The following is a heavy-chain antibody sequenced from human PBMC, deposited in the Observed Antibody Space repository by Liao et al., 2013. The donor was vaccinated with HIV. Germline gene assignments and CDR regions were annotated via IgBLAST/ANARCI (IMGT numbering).Heavy chain of an antibody. Sequence: QVQLQESGPGLVKPSQTLSLTCTVSGGSISSSSYYWGWIRQPPGKGLEWIGSIYSSGSTYYNPSLKSRVTISVDTSKNQFSLKLSSVTAADTAVYYCAGVGYYADYVEDYWGQGTLVTVSS. CDR3: AGVGYYADYVEDY. J-gene: IGHJ4*02. V-gene: IGHV4-39*07. D-gene: IGHD4-17*01. CDR1: GGSISSSSYY. CDR2: IYSSGST.